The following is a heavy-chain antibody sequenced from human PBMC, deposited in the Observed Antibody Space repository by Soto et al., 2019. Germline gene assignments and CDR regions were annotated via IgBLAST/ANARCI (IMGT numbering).Heavy chain of an antibody. Sequence: PGGSLRLFCVASGFNFGNFGMHWVRQAPGKGLEWLTVISNDENIKQDSVRGRFAIARDNSKNTLYLHLTSLRAEDTAIYYCARGLRGVLDYWGQGTLVTVSS. CDR3: ARGLRGVLDY. J-gene: IGHJ4*02. D-gene: IGHD5-12*01. CDR2: ISNDENIK. V-gene: IGHV3-33*01. CDR1: GFNFGNFG.